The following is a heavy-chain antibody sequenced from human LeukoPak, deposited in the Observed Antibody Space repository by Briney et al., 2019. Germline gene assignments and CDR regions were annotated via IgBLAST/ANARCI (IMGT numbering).Heavy chain of an antibody. J-gene: IGHJ4*02. D-gene: IGHD3-10*01. CDR3: ARVSPTYYYGSGSYFDY. CDR1: GGSISSSSYY. V-gene: IGHV4-39*07. Sequence: PSETLSLTCTVSGGSISSSSYYWGWIRQPPGKGLEWIGSIYYSGSTYYNPSLKSRVTISVDTSKNQFSLKLSSVTAADTAVYYCARVSPTYYYGSGSYFDYWGQGTLVTVSS. CDR2: IYYSGST.